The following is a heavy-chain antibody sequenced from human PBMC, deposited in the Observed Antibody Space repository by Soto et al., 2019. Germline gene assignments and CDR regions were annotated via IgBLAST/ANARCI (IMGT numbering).Heavy chain of an antibody. V-gene: IGHV1-2*04. CDR2: INPKSGGT. J-gene: IGHJ3*02. CDR3: ARAPSDYYDSSGYYYVAAFDI. CDR1: GYTFTGYY. Sequence: QVQLVQSGAEVKKPGASVKVSCKASGYTFTGYYMHWVRQAPGQGLAWMGWINPKSGGTNYAQKFQGWVTMTRDTSISTAYMELSRLRSDDTAVYYCARAPSDYYDSSGYYYVAAFDIWGQGTMVTVSS. D-gene: IGHD3-22*01.